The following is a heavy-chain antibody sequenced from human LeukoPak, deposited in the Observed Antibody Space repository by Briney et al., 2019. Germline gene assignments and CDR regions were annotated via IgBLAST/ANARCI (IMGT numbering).Heavy chain of an antibody. V-gene: IGHV1-69*13. CDR1: GYTFTGYY. CDR2: IVPIFGTT. D-gene: IGHD2-15*01. CDR3: GRVSCGGNCYSLIGTFDI. J-gene: IGHJ3*02. Sequence: GASVKVSCKASGYTFTGYYMHWVPQAPGQELEWMGGIVPIFGTTNYAQKFQARVTITADEATSTAYMEMSSLRSEDTAVYYCGRVSCGGNCYSLIGTFDIWGQGTMVTVSS.